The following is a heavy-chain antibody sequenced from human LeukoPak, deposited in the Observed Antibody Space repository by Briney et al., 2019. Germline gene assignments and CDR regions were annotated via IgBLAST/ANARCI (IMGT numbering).Heavy chain of an antibody. Sequence: ASVNVSCKASGYTFTSYGISWVRQAPGQGLEWMGWISAYNGNKNYAQKLQGRVTMTTDTSTSTAYMELRSLRSDDTAVYYCARIGPYDSSGYYNKEFDYWGQGTLVTVSS. D-gene: IGHD3-22*01. CDR1: GYTFTSYG. CDR3: ARIGPYDSSGYYNKEFDY. V-gene: IGHV1-18*01. J-gene: IGHJ4*02. CDR2: ISAYNGNK.